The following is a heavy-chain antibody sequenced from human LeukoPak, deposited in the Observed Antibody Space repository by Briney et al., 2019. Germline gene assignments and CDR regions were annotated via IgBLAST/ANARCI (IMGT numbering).Heavy chain of an antibody. CDR2: IGSNGDST. D-gene: IGHD6-13*01. Sequence: PGGSLRLSVTALGFSLIDFSMDGVGRAPGKGREYVPPIGSNGDSTNYANSVRGRFTISRDNSKNTLYLQMGSLRADDMAVYYCAREGSVAAFGPRRPFDYWGQGTLVTVSS. CDR3: AREGSVAAFGPRRPFDY. CDR1: GFSLIDFS. V-gene: IGHV3-64*01. J-gene: IGHJ4*02.